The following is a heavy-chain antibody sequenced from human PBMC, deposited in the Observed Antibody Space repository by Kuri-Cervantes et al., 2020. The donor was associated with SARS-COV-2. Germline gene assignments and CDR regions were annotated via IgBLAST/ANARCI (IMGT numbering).Heavy chain of an antibody. CDR1: GDSVSITSAA. V-gene: IGHV6-1*01. CDR3: ARDEEYYDILTGTSLYYYGMDV. Sequence: SQTLSLTCAIPGDSVSITSAAWNWTRQSPSRGLEWLGRTYYRSKWYNDYAVSVKSRITINPDTSKNQFSLQLNSVTPEDTAVYYCARDEEYYDILTGTSLYYYGMDVWGQGTTVTVSS. D-gene: IGHD3-9*01. J-gene: IGHJ6*02. CDR2: TYYRSKWYN.